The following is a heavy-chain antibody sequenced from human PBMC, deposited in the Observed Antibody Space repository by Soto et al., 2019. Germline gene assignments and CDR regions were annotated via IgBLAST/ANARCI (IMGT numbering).Heavy chain of an antibody. D-gene: IGHD3-22*01. Sequence: QVQLVQSGAEVKKPGASVKVSCKASGYTITDYYMHWVRQAPGQGLEWMGWINPNGGGTNYAQKFQGRVTMTRDTSISTAYMELSRLRSDDTAVYYCARGASHYDSSGYLVSWFDPWGQGTLVTVSS. CDR1: GYTITDYY. V-gene: IGHV1-2*02. J-gene: IGHJ5*02. CDR2: INPNGGGT. CDR3: ARGASHYDSSGYLVSWFDP.